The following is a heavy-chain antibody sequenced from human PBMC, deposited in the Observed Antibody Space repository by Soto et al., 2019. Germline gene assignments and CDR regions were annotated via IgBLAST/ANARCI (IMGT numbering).Heavy chain of an antibody. J-gene: IGHJ3*02. V-gene: IGHV3-23*01. D-gene: IGHD2-8*02. CDR2: ISGGTGTT. CDR3: AKDLVEMSRVDAFDI. CDR1: GITFSDYS. Sequence: GGSLRLSCAVSGITFSDYSINWVRQAPGKGLEWVSGISGGTGTTHYADSVKGRFTISRDNSKNTLYLQMNSLRAEDTALYYCAKDLVEMSRVDAFDIWGQGTMVTVSS.